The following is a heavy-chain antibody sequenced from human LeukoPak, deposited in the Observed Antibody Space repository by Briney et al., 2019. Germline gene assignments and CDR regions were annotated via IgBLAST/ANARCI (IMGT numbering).Heavy chain of an antibody. CDR3: ARGRRYGRFDP. V-gene: IGHV4-34*01. J-gene: IGHJ5*02. CDR1: GGSFSEYY. CDR2: INHSGST. D-gene: IGHD4-17*01. Sequence: SETLSLTCAVYGGSFSEYYWSWLRQPPGKGLEWIGEINHSGSTNYNPSLKSRVTISVDTSKNQFSLKLSSVTAADTAVYYCARGRRYGRFDPWGQGTLVTVSS.